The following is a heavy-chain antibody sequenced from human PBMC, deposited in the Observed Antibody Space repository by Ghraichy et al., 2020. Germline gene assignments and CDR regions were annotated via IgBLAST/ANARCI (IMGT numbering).Heavy chain of an antibody. CDR2: ISGGGGST. CDR1: GFTLSSYG. Sequence: GGSLRLSCAASGFTLSSYGMSWVRQAPGKGPEWVSLISGGGGSTYYADSVKGRFTISRDISKNTLYLQMNSLRAEDTALYYCAKLHSNYYYMDVWGKGTTVTVSS. V-gene: IGHV3-23*01. D-gene: IGHD4-11*01. J-gene: IGHJ6*03. CDR3: AKLHSNYYYMDV.